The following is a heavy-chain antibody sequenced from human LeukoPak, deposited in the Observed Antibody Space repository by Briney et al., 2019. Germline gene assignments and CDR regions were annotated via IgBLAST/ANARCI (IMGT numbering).Heavy chain of an antibody. CDR2: ISGSGGST. D-gene: IGHD3-10*01. J-gene: IGHJ4*02. CDR1: GFTFSSYA. V-gene: IGHV3-23*01. Sequence: GGSLRLSCAASGFTFSSYAMSWVRQAPGKGLEWVSAISGSGGSTYYADSVKGRFTISRDNSKNTLYLQMNSLRAEDTAVYYCAKSPPPIWFGELFRSYYFDYWGQGTLVTVSS. CDR3: AKSPPPIWFGELFRSYYFDY.